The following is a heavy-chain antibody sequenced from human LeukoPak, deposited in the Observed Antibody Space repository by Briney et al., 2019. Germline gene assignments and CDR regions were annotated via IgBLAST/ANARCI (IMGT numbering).Heavy chain of an antibody. Sequence: GGSLRLSFAASGFTFSTCDMNWVRQAPGKGLEWISYITGSGSTIYYADSVKGRFTISRDNAKNSLYLQMNSLRDEDTAVYYCARDAYDTSAYYYFDYWGQGTLVTVSS. CDR1: GFTFSTCD. D-gene: IGHD3-22*01. V-gene: IGHV3-48*02. CDR2: ITGSGSTI. J-gene: IGHJ4*02. CDR3: ARDAYDTSAYYYFDY.